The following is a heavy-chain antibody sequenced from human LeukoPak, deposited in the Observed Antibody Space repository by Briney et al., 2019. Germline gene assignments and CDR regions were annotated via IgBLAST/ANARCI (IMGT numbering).Heavy chain of an antibody. V-gene: IGHV4-4*07. CDR2: IYTSGST. CDR1: GGSISSYY. CDR3: ACGDYYDSSGYYFSN. J-gene: IGHJ4*02. D-gene: IGHD3-22*01. Sequence: NTSETLSLTCTVSGGSISSYYWSWIRQPAGKGLEWIGRIYTSGSTNYNPSLKSRVTMSVDTSKNQFSLKLSSVTAADTAVYYCACGDYYDSSGYYFSNWGQGTLVTVSS.